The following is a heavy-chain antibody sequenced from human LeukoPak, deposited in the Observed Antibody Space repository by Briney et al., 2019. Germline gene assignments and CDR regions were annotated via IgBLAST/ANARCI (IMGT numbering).Heavy chain of an antibody. V-gene: IGHV6-1*01. CDR2: TYYRSKWYT. D-gene: IGHD3-16*01. CDR1: GDSVSNNNAA. CDR3: ASSSLRGSDAFDI. J-gene: IGHJ3*02. Sequence: SQTLSLTCAISGDSVSNNNAAWNWIRQSPSRGLEWLGRTYYRSKWYTDYAESVSSRITINPDASKNQFSLQLNSVTPEDTAVYYCASSSLRGSDAFDIWGQGTMVTVSS.